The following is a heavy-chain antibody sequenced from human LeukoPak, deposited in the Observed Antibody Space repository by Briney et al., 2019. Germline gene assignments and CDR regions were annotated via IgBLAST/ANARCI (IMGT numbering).Heavy chain of an antibody. CDR1: GGTFSSYA. V-gene: IGHV1-69*13. J-gene: IGHJ4*02. D-gene: IGHD3-16*02. CDR3: ARSLTFGGVIASWGYFDY. CDR2: IIPIFGTA. Sequence: SVKVSCKASGGTFSSYAISWVRQAPGQGLEWMGGIIPIFGTANYAQKFQGRVTITADESTSTAYMGLSSLRSEDTAVYYCARSLTFGGVIASWGYFDYWGQGTLVTVSS.